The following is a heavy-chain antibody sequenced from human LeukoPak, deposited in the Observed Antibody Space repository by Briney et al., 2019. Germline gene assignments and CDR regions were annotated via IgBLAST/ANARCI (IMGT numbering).Heavy chain of an antibody. J-gene: IGHJ4*02. CDR3: AKGGVVTAIIPLDY. CDR2: ISGSGGTT. Sequence: GGSLRLSCAASGFTFSSYAMSWVRQAPGKGLEWVSGISGSGGTTYYADSVQGRFTISRDNSKKTVFLQMSSLRAEDTAVYYCAKGGVVTAIIPLDYWGQGTLVTVSS. D-gene: IGHD2-21*02. CDR1: GFTFSSYA. V-gene: IGHV3-23*01.